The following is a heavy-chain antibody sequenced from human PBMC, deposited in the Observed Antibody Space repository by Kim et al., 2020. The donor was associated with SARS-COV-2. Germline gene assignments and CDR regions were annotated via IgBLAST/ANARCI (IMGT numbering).Heavy chain of an antibody. CDR3: ARTTVAGILLVDY. CDR1: GGSFSGYY. D-gene: IGHD6-19*01. V-gene: IGHV4-34*01. J-gene: IGHJ4*02. Sequence: SETLSLTCAVYGGSFSGYYWSWIRQPPGKGLEWIGEINHSGSTNYNPSLKSRVTISVDTSKNQFSLKLSSVTAADTAVYYCARTTVAGILLVDYWGQGTLVTVSS. CDR2: INHSGST.